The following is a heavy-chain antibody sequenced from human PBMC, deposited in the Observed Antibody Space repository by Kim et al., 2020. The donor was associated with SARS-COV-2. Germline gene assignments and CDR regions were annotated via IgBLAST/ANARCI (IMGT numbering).Heavy chain of an antibody. J-gene: IGHJ4*02. V-gene: IGHV1-18*01. CDR3: ARDAVITMVREYYFDY. D-gene: IGHD3-10*01. Sequence: KLQGRVTMTTDTSTSTAHMELRSLRSDDTAVYYCARDAVITMVREYYFDYWGQGTLVTVSS.